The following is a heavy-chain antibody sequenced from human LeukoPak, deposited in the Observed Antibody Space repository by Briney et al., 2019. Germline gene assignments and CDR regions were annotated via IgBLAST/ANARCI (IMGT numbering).Heavy chain of an antibody. CDR1: GGSISSYY. J-gene: IGHJ4*02. CDR2: IYTSGST. CDR3: AREYYYDSIGYNAGGFDY. D-gene: IGHD3-22*01. V-gene: IGHV4-4*07. Sequence: PSQTLSLTCTVSGGSISSYYWSWIRQPAGKGLEWIGRIYTSGSTNYNPSLKSRVTMSVDTSKNQFSLKLSSVTAADTAVYYCAREYYYDSIGYNAGGFDYWGQGTLVTVSS.